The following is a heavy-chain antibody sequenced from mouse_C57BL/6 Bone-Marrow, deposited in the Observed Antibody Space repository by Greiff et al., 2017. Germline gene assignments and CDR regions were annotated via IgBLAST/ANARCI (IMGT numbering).Heavy chain of an antibody. V-gene: IGHV1-85*01. CDR3: ARRVYYAHFDY. J-gene: IGHJ2*01. D-gene: IGHD1-1*01. CDR2: IYPRAGST. Sequence: QVQLKQSGPELVKPGASVKLSCKASGYTFTSYDINWVKQRPGQGLEWIGWIYPRAGSTKYNEKFKGKATLTVDTSSSTAYMELHSLTAEDSAVYFCARRVYYAHFDYWGQGTTLTVSS. CDR1: GYTFTSYD.